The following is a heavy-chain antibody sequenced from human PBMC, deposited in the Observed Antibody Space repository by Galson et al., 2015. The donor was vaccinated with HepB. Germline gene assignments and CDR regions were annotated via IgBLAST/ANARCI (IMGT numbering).Heavy chain of an antibody. D-gene: IGHD3-22*01. V-gene: IGHV1-46*04. J-gene: IGHJ6*02. CDR1: GYTFTSYY. CDR2: INPSGGST. CDR3: ARDLPWPRARGYYYDNSGYYYYGMDV. Sequence: SVKVSCKASGYTFTSYYMHWVRQAPGQGLEWMGIINPSGGSTSYAQKLQGRVTMTRDTSTSTVYMELSSLRSEDTAVYYCARDLPWPRARGYYYDNSGYYYYGMDVWGQGTTVTVSS.